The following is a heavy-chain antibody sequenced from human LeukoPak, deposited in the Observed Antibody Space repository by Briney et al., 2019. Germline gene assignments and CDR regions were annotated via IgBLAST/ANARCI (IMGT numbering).Heavy chain of an antibody. CDR1: GFTFSSYA. J-gene: IGHJ4*02. CDR3: AKLGGKYYGSSGYRYFDY. V-gene: IGHV3-23*01. CDR2: ISGSGGST. D-gene: IGHD3-22*01. Sequence: GGSLRLSCAASGFTFSSYAMSWVRQAPGKGLEWVSAISGSGGSTYYADSVKGRFTISRDNSKNTLYLQMNSLRAEDTAVYYCAKLGGKYYGSSGYRYFDYWGQGTLVTVSS.